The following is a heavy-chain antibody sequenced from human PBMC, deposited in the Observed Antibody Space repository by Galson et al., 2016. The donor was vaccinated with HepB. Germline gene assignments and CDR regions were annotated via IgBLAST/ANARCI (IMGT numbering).Heavy chain of an antibody. CDR2: IYYSGST. CDR1: GGSVSGYY. J-gene: IGHJ4*02. V-gene: IGHV4-59*02. D-gene: IGHD3-22*01. CDR3: AGSGYYSRFDY. Sequence: SETLSLTCTVSGGSVSGYYWSWMRRAPGKGLEWIGYIYYSGSTKYNPSLKSRVTISVDTSKNQFSLKLSSVTAADTAVYYCAGSGYYSRFDYWGQGTLVTVSS.